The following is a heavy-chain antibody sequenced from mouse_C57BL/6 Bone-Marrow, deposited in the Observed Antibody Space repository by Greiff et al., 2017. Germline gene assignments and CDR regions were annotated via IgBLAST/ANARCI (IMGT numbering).Heavy chain of an antibody. D-gene: IGHD1-1*01. CDR3: ARHRGLLLRWNAMDY. Sequence: EVKLVESGGGLVQPGGSLKLSCAASGFTFSDYYMYWVRQTPEKRLEWVAYISNGGGSTYYPDTVKGRFTISRDNAKNTLYLQMSRLKSEDTAMYDCARHRGLLLRWNAMDYWGQGTSVTVSS. CDR1: GFTFSDYY. CDR2: ISNGGGST. J-gene: IGHJ4*01. V-gene: IGHV5-12*01.